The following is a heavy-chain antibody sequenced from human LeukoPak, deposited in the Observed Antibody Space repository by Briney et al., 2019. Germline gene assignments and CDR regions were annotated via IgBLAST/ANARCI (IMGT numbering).Heavy chain of an antibody. J-gene: IGHJ4*02. CDR2: ISHDGSQR. V-gene: IGHV3-30*18. D-gene: IGHD1-26*01. CDR3: AKGQNRKWGALAY. CDR1: GFTFSRFG. Sequence: PGRSLRLSCAASGFTFSRFGMHWVRQAPGKGLDWVALISHDGSQRYYTDSVRGRFTISRDNSKNTLYLQMDSLRAEDTAVYYCAKGQNRKWGALAYWGEGTLVTVSS.